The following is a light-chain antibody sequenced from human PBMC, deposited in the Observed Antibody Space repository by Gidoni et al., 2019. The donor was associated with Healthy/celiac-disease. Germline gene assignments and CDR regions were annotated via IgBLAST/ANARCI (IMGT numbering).Light chain of an antibody. CDR3: QAYDSSLSGVV. CDR1: SSNIGAGYD. CDR2: GNS. V-gene: IGLV1-40*01. Sequence: QSVLTHPPSASGAPGHRVTISCTGSSSNIGAGYDVHWYQQLPGTAPKLLIYGNSNRPSGVTDRFSGYKSGTSASLAITGLQAEDEADYYCQAYDSSLSGVVFGGGTKLTVL. J-gene: IGLJ2*01.